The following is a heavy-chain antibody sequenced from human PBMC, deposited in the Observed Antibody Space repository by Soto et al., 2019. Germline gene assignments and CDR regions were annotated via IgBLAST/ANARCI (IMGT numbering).Heavy chain of an antibody. Sequence: SETLSLTCAVYGGSFSGYYWSWIRQPPGKGLEWIGEINHSGSTNYNPSLKSRVTISVDTSKNQFSLKLSSVTAADTAVYYCARGIAAAGTGLYYYGMDVWAQGTTVTVSS. CDR3: ARGIAAAGTGLYYYGMDV. V-gene: IGHV4-34*01. D-gene: IGHD6-13*01. CDR1: GGSFSGYY. CDR2: INHSGST. J-gene: IGHJ6*02.